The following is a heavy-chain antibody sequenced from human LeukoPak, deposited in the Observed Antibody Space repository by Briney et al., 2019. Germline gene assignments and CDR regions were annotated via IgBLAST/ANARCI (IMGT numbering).Heavy chain of an antibody. CDR2: IYYSGST. Sequence: SETLSLTCTVSGGSISSYYWSWIRQPPGKGLEWIGYIYYSGSTNYNPSLKSRVTISVDTSKNQFSLKLSSVTAADTAVYYCARAAVAGTRGFDYWGQGTLVTVSS. D-gene: IGHD6-19*01. CDR1: GGSISSYY. V-gene: IGHV4-59*12. CDR3: ARAAVAGTRGFDY. J-gene: IGHJ4*02.